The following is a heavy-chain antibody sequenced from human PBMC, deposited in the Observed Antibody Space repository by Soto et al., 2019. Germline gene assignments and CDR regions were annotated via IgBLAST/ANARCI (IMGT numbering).Heavy chain of an antibody. CDR1: GFTFSTYA. CDR2: ISGNGGTT. CDR3: AKARWGANYPGDFDY. Sequence: EVQFLESGGGLVPPGGSLRLSCAASGFTFSTYAVSWVRQAPGKGLEWVSAISGNGGTTYYADSVKGRFTISRDNSKNTLYLRMNNLRVEDTAVYYCAKARWGANYPGDFDYWGQGTLVTVSS. J-gene: IGHJ4*02. D-gene: IGHD1-7*01. V-gene: IGHV3-23*01.